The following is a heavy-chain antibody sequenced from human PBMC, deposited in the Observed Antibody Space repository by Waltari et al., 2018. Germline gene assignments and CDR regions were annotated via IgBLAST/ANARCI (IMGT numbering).Heavy chain of an antibody. CDR2: INHSGSA. D-gene: IGHD1-26*01. CDR1: KYSIPSRFY. CDR3: VRVSGYFDV. Sequence: QVQLQESGPGLVKPSETLSLTCAVSKYSIPSRFYWGWIRLSPGKGLEWIGSINHSGSAYYNTSLKSRVTISVATSKNHFALKVTSVIAADTAVYYCVRVSGYFDVWGQGILVTVSS. J-gene: IGHJ4*02. V-gene: IGHV4-38-2*01.